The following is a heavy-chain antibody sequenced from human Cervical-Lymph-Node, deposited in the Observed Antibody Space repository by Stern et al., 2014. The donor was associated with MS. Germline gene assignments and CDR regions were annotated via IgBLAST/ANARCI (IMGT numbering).Heavy chain of an antibody. V-gene: IGHV2-5*01. CDR3: ALDPQY. CDR2: IYYNNET. J-gene: IGHJ4*02. D-gene: IGHD4-11*01. Sequence: SGPTLVKPTQTLTLTCTFSGFSFNTRGVGVGWSRQSPGKALEWLALIYYNNETRYSPSLRSRLTITRDTSKNQVVLTMANMDPVDTATYYYALDPQYWGQGARVTVSS. CDR1: GFSFNTRGVG.